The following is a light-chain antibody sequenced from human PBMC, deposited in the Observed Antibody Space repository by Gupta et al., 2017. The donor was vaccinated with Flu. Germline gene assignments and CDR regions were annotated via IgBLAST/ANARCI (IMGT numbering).Light chain of an antibody. CDR2: DAS. CDR1: QSVGSY. CDR3: QQRFTWPST. Sequence: PATLSLSPGERATLSCRASQSVGSYLAWYQQRPGQAPRLLIYDASRRATDIPARFSASGSGADFTLTISSLEPGDFAVYYCQQRFTWPSTFGQGTRLDIK. J-gene: IGKJ5*01. V-gene: IGKV3-11*01.